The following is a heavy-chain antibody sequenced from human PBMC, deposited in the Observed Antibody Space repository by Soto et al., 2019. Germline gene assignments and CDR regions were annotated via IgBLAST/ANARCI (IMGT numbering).Heavy chain of an antibody. CDR2: IIPIFGTA. Sequence: VASVKFSCKASGGTFSSYAISWVRQAPGQGLEWMGGIIPIFGTANYAQKFQGRVTITADESTSTAYMELSSLRSEDTAVYYCASGGRVVVIGFDYWGQGTLVTVSS. D-gene: IGHD3-22*01. V-gene: IGHV1-69*13. J-gene: IGHJ4*02. CDR3: ASGGRVVVIGFDY. CDR1: GGTFSSYA.